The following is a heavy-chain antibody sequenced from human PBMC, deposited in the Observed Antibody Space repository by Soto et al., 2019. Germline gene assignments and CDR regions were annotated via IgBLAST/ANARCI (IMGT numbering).Heavy chain of an antibody. Sequence: GGSLRLSCAASGFTVSSNYMSWVRQAPGKGLEWVSVIYSGGSTYYADSVKGRFTISRHNSKNTLYLQMNSLRAEDTAVYYCATAGGYCSGGSCYSYWGQGTLVTVSS. CDR2: IYSGGST. V-gene: IGHV3-53*04. CDR1: GFTVSSNY. J-gene: IGHJ4*02. CDR3: ATAGGYCSGGSCYSY. D-gene: IGHD2-15*01.